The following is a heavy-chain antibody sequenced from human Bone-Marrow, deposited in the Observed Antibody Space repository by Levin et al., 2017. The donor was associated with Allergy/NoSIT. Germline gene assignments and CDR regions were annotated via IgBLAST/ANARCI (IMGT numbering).Heavy chain of an antibody. D-gene: IGHD1-14*01. CDR2: ISYDGSNK. J-gene: IGHJ4*02. CDR1: GFTFSSYA. Sequence: GGSLRLSCAASGFTFSSYAMHWVRQAPGKGLEWVAVISYDGSNKYYADSVKGRFTISRDNSKNTLYLQMNSLRAEDTAVYYCARGYKSGDYLFDYWGQGTLVTVSS. CDR3: ARGYKSGDYLFDY. V-gene: IGHV3-30*04.